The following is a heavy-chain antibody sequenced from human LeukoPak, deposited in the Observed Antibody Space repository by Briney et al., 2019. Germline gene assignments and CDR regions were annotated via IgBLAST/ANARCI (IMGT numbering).Heavy chain of an antibody. V-gene: IGHV1-69*04. J-gene: IGHJ4*02. CDR2: IIPILGIA. Sequence: ASVKVSCKASGGTFSSYAISWVRQAPGQGLEWMGRIIPILGIANYAQKFQGRVTITADKSTSTAYMELSSLRSEDTAVYYCATPSRYSGYDLEPYNYWGQGTLVTVSS. D-gene: IGHD5-12*01. CDR1: GGTFSSYA. CDR3: ATPSRYSGYDLEPYNY.